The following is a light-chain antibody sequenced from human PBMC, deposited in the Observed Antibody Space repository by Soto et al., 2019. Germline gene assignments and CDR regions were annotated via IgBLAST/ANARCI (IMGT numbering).Light chain of an antibody. CDR3: TSYTSSGTYV. CDR2: DVS. V-gene: IGLV2-14*01. J-gene: IGLJ1*01. Sequence: QSALTQPASASGSPGQSITISCTGTSSDVGGYNYVSWHQQHPGKAPKLTIYDVSSRPSGVPNRFSASKSGNTASLTISGLQAEDEADYYCTSYTSSGTYVFGTGTKVTVL. CDR1: SSDVGGYNY.